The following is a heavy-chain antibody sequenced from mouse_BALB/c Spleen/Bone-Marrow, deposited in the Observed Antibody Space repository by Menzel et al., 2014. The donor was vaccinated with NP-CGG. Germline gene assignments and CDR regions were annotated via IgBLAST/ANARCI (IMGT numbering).Heavy chain of an antibody. CDR1: GFSLTSYG. CDR2: IWSGGST. CDR3: ASPSMVA. Sequence: VQLQQSGPGLVQPSQSLSITCTVSGFSLTSYGVHWVRQSPGKGLEWLGVIWSGGSTDYNAAFISRLSISKDNSKSQVFFKMNRLQSNDTAIYYCASPSMVAWGQGTTLTVSS. J-gene: IGHJ2*01. V-gene: IGHV2-2*03. D-gene: IGHD2-10*02.